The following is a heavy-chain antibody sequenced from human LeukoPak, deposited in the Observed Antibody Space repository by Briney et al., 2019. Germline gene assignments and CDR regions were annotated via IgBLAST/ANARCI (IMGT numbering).Heavy chain of an antibody. Sequence: PGGSLRLSCAASGFTFSNYSMNWVRQAPRKGLEWVSSISSSSSYIYYADSVKGRFTISRDNAKNSLYLQMNSLRAEDTAVHYCAREGLYYDILTGYRSFDYWGQGTLVTVSS. J-gene: IGHJ4*02. CDR3: AREGLYYDILTGYRSFDY. D-gene: IGHD3-9*01. V-gene: IGHV3-21*01. CDR1: GFTFSNYS. CDR2: ISSSSSYI.